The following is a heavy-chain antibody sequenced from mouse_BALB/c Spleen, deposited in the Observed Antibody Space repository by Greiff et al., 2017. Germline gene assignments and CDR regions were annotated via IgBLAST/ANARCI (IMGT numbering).Heavy chain of an antibody. J-gene: IGHJ4*01. CDR1: GYSFTSYW. V-gene: IGHV1-5*01. CDR3: TRGVDYYGSSTYYYAMDY. CDR2: IYPGNSDT. Sequence: EVQLQQSGTVLARPGASVKMSCKASGYSFTSYWMHWVKQRPGQGLEWIGAIYPGNSDTSYTQKFKGKAKLTAVTSASTAYMELSSLTNEDSAVYYCTRGVDYYGSSTYYYAMDYWGQGTSVTVSA. D-gene: IGHD1-1*01.